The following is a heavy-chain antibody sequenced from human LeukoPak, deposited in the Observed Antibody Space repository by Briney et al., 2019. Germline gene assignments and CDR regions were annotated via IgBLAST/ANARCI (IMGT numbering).Heavy chain of an antibody. CDR3: ARAADYYDSSTLDY. D-gene: IGHD3-22*01. Sequence: SETLSLTCTVSGGSISSYYWSWIRQPPGKGLEWIGYIYYSGSTNYNPSLKSRVTISVDTSKNQFSLKLSSVTAADTAVYYCARAADYYDSSTLDYWGQGTLVTVSS. J-gene: IGHJ4*02. CDR1: GGSISSYY. V-gene: IGHV4-59*08. CDR2: IYYSGST.